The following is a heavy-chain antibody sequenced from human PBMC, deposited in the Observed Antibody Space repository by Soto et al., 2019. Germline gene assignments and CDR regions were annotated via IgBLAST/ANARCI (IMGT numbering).Heavy chain of an antibody. Sequence: SQTLSLTGASSGSSVSSNSAAWNWIRQSPSRGLEWLGRTYYRSKWYNDYAVSVKSRITINPDTSKNQFSLQLNSVTPEDTAVYYCAREEQLRSYYYYYMDVWGKGTTVTVSS. CDR1: GSSVSSNSAA. CDR2: TYYRSKWYN. J-gene: IGHJ6*03. V-gene: IGHV6-1*01. D-gene: IGHD6-6*01. CDR3: AREEQLRSYYYYYMDV.